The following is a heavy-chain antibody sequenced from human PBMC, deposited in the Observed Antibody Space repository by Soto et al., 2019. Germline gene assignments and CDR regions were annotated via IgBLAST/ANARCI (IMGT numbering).Heavy chain of an antibody. Sequence: EVQLLDSGGDLVQSGGSLRLSCAASGFPFSGYAMTWVRQAPGKGLDWVSTISGSGATTYYADSVRGRFTVSRDNSQNTHCPPVSRLRSADAGTFSCAKGDKGYYLRVLDSWGQGSLVAVTS. CDR3: AKGDKGYYLRVLDS. CDR1: GFPFSGYA. D-gene: IGHD3-10*02. V-gene: IGHV3-23*01. J-gene: IGHJ4*02. CDR2: ISGSGATT.